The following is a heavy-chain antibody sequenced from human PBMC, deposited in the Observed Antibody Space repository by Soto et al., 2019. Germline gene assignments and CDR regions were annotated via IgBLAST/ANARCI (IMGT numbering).Heavy chain of an antibody. CDR2: IYYSGST. J-gene: IGHJ4*02. CDR1: VGSISSGGYY. D-gene: IGHD3-22*01. V-gene: IGHV4-31*03. Sequence: SETLSLTCTFSVGSISSGGYYWSWIRQHPGKGLEWIGYIYYSGSTYYNPSLKSRVTISVDTSKNQFSLKLSSVTAADTAVYYCARDRYDSSGSEYLGQGTLVTVSS. CDR3: ARDRYDSSGSEY.